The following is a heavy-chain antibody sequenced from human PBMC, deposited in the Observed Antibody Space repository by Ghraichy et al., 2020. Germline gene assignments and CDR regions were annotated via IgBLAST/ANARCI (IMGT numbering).Heavy chain of an antibody. CDR1: GGSITIGNYY. J-gene: IGHJ6*02. Sequence: SQTLSLTCTVSGGSITIGNYYWAWIRQSPGKGLEWIGSVHYIATTYYNPSLKSRVTMAADTSKNQFSLVLRSVTASDTAVYYCARADYDILIYYYYGMDVWGQGTTVTVSS. CDR2: VHYIATT. D-gene: IGHD3-9*01. CDR3: ARADYDILIYYYYGMDV. V-gene: IGHV4-39*01.